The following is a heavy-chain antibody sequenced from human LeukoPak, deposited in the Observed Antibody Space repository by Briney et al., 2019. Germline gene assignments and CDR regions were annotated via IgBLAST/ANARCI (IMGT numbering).Heavy chain of an antibody. D-gene: IGHD3-10*01. Sequence: GGSLRLSCAASGFTFSSYAMSWVRQAPGKGLEWVSAISGSGGSTYYADSVKGRFTISRDKAKNSLYLQMNSLRAEDTAFYYCVKDMEPGGSGNWGQGTLVTVSS. J-gene: IGHJ4*02. V-gene: IGHV3-23*01. CDR3: VKDMEPGGSGN. CDR1: GFTFSSYA. CDR2: ISGSGGST.